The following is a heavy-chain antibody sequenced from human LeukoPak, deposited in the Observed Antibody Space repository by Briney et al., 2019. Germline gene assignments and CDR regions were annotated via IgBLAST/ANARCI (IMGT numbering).Heavy chain of an antibody. Sequence: PSQTLSLTCTVSGGSISSGDYYWSWIRQPPGKGLEWIGYIYYSGSTYYNPSLKSRVTISVDTSKNQFSLKLSSVTAADTAVYYCAGEPPTFWSGYSDAFDIWGQGTMVTVSS. CDR2: IYYSGST. D-gene: IGHD3-3*01. CDR1: GGSISSGDYY. J-gene: IGHJ3*02. CDR3: AGEPPTFWSGYSDAFDI. V-gene: IGHV4-30-4*08.